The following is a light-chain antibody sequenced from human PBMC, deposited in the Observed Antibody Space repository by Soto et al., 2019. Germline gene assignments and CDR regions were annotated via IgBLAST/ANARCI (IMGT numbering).Light chain of an antibody. J-gene: IGKJ1*01. CDR1: QNIGNW. CDR3: QQYNDEPWT. CDR2: DAS. Sequence: DIQMTQSPPTLSASVGDRVTITCRASQNIGNWLAWYQQKPGKTPDLLIYDASSLESGVPLRFSGSGSGTEFTLTISSLQTDDSATYYCQQYNDEPWTFGQGTKVDIK. V-gene: IGKV1-5*01.